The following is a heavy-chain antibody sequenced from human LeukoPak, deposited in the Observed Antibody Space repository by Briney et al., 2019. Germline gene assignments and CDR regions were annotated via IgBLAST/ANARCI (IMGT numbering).Heavy chain of an antibody. CDR3: ARVPNYYYYYMDV. CDR2: INHSGST. Sequence: SETLSLTCAVYGGSFSGYYWSWIRQPPGKGLEWIGEINHSGSTNYNPSLRSRVTISVDTSKNQFSLKLSSVTAADTAVYYCARVPNYYYYYMDVWGKGTTVTVSS. J-gene: IGHJ6*03. V-gene: IGHV4-34*01. CDR1: GGSFSGYY.